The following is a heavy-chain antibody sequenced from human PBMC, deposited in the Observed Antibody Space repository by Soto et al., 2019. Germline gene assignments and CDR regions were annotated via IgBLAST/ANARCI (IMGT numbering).Heavy chain of an antibody. D-gene: IGHD2-15*01. J-gene: IGHJ6*02. Sequence: QITLQESGPTLVKPTQTLTLTCTFSGFSLSTSGVGVARIRQPPGKALEWLALIYWDDDKRYRPSLESRLTITEDTSQSYVVLTMTHSDSVHTATYYWAYLLCRGGSCSWFSFSGMDVGCPGTTVTVSS. CDR3: AYLLCRGGSCSWFSFSGMDV. V-gene: IGHV2-5*02. CDR2: IYWDDDK. CDR1: GFSLSTSGVG.